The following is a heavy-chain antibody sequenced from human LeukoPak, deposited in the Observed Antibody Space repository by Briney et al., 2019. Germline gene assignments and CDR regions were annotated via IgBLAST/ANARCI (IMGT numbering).Heavy chain of an antibody. CDR3: ARALTTLTYEGY. J-gene: IGHJ4*02. D-gene: IGHD1-1*01. V-gene: IGHV3-21*01. CDR1: GFTFSSCA. CDR2: ISGSNSYI. Sequence: PGGSLRLSCAASGFTFSSCAMSWVRQAPGKGLEWVSSISGSNSYIFYVDSVKGRFTVSRDNAKDSLYLQMNSQRAEDTAVYYCARALTTLTYEGYWGQGTLVTVSS.